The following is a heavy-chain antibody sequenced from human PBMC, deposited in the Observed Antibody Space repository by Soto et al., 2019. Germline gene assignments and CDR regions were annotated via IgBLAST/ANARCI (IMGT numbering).Heavy chain of an antibody. J-gene: IGHJ4*02. V-gene: IGHV1-3*01. CDR1: GYTFTSYA. CDR2: INAGNGNT. CDR3: ASERRAVGATEYFDY. D-gene: IGHD1-26*01. Sequence: QVQLVQSGAEVKKPGASVKVSCKASGYTFTSYAMHWVRQAPGQRLEWMGWINAGNGNTKYSQQFQGRVTITRDTSASTAYMELSSLRSEDTAVYYCASERRAVGATEYFDYWGQGTLVTVAS.